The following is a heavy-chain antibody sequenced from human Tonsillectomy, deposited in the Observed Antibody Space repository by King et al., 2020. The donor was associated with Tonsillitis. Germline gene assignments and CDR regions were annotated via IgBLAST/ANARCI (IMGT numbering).Heavy chain of an antibody. D-gene: IGHD3-10*01. J-gene: IGHJ3*02. CDR3: ARRSRGSGAFDI. Sequence: QLQESGPGLVKPSQTLSLTCTVSGGSISSGSYYWSWIRQPAGKGLEWIGRIYTSGSTNYNPSLKSRATISVDTSKNQFSLKLSSVTAADTAVYYCARRSRGSGAFDIWGQGTMVTVSS. CDR1: GGSISSGSYY. CDR2: IYTSGST. V-gene: IGHV4-61*02.